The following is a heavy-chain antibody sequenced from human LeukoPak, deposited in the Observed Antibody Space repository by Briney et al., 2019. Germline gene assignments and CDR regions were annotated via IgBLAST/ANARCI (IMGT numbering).Heavy chain of an antibody. CDR3: ARGHIVGGHYFDY. D-gene: IGHD1-26*01. J-gene: IGHJ4*02. V-gene: IGHV5-51*01. CDR1: GYSFTSYW. Sequence: GESLKISCKGSGYSFTSYWIGWVRQMPGKGLEWMGIIYPGDPDTRYSPSFQGQVTISADKSISTAYPQWSSLKASDTAMYYCARGHIVGGHYFDYWGQGTLVTVSS. CDR2: IYPGDPDT.